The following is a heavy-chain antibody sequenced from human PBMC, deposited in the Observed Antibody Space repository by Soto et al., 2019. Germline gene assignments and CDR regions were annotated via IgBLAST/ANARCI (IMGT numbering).Heavy chain of an antibody. CDR1: GYTFTSYA. V-gene: IGHV1-18*01. D-gene: IGHD6-19*01. Sequence: QAQLVQSGTEVEKPGASVKVSCKASGYTFTSYAISWVRQAPGQGLERMGWISANNGTTNYAQKLQGRVTMTADTSTSTAYMELRSLRSVDTAVYYCARGWGGIVVAGTRLDYWGQGTLVTVSS. J-gene: IGHJ4*02. CDR2: ISANNGTT. CDR3: ARGWGGIVVAGTRLDY.